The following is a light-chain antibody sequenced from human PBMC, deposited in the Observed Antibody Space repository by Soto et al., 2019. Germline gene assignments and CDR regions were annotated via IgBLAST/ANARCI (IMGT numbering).Light chain of an antibody. CDR1: SSDVGKYDR. J-gene: IGLJ1*01. V-gene: IGLV2-18*02. Sequence: QSALTQPPSVSGSPGQSVTISCTGTSSDVGKYDRVSLYQQPPGTAPKLIIYEVTNRPSGVPARFSGSKSGTTASLTISGLQAEDEADYYCSSYTSTSRDVFGAGNQLTVL. CDR3: SSYTSTSRDV. CDR2: EVT.